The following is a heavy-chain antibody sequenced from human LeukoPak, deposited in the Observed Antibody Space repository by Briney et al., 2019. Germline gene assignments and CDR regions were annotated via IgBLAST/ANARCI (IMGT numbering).Heavy chain of an antibody. CDR3: ARAHYYDSSGLDF. J-gene: IGHJ4*02. Sequence: GGALRLSCAASGFTFSSYEMNWVRQAPGKGLEWVSYISSRGSTKYYADYLKDRFPISRDNAKNSLYLQINSRRAEDTVIYYCARAHYYDSSGLDFWGQGTLVTVSS. CDR1: GFTFSSYE. V-gene: IGHV3-48*03. D-gene: IGHD3-22*01. CDR2: ISSRGSTK.